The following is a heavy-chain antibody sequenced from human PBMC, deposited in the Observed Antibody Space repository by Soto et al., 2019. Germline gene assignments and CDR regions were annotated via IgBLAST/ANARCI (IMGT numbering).Heavy chain of an antibody. CDR2: MNHSGST. D-gene: IGHD6-19*01. CDR1: GGSFSVYY. V-gene: IGHV4-34*01. Sequence: SDTLSLTCAVYGGSFSVYYCSWIRQPPGKKLEWIGEMNHSGSTNYNPSLKSRVTISVDTSKNQFSLKLSSVTAADTAVYYCVLSVYCSGWSNWFDPGGQGSLVTVSS. J-gene: IGHJ5*02. CDR3: VLSVYCSGWSNWFDP.